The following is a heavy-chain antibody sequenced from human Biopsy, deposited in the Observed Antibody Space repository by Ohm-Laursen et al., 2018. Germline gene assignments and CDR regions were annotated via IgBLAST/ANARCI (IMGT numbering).Heavy chain of an antibody. D-gene: IGHD5-24*01. V-gene: IGHV1-46*01. CDR2: ISPSGGTP. J-gene: IGHJ6*02. CDR1: GNTFATFH. Sequence: GSSVKVSCQASGNTFATFHIYWGRQAPGQGLVWMGVISPSGGTPSFSQKFQGRITMTRDTSTGTVYMDLNSLGSEDTAVYYCARAGVGSDGTDSYYYGMDVWGPGTTVTVSS. CDR3: ARAGVGSDGTDSYYYGMDV.